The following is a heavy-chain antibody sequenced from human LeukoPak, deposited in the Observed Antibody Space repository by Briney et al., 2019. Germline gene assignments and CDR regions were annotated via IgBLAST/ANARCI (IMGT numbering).Heavy chain of an antibody. Sequence: GESLKISCKGSGYTFNNYWIGWVRQMPGKGLEWMGIIYPGDSDTRYNPSFEGQVTISADKSLNTAYVQWRSLKASDTAMYYCARHSPPYDILAGPNGGFDPWGQGTLVTVSS. D-gene: IGHD3-9*01. CDR1: GYTFNNYW. J-gene: IGHJ5*02. V-gene: IGHV5-51*01. CDR2: IYPGDSDT. CDR3: ARHSPPYDILAGPNGGFDP.